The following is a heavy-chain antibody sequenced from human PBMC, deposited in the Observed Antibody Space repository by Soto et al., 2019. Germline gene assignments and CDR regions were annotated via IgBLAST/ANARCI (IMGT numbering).Heavy chain of an antibody. Sequence: QVHLVQSGVEVKPPGASVKVSCPTSGYTFFTYDISWVRQAPGQGLEWMGWISTYSGDTKYAQKFQGRVTMTTETSTPTAYLELRSLRSDDTAVYYCARHHGPTTSENWFDPWGQGTLVTVSS. D-gene: IGHD5-12*01. J-gene: IGHJ5*02. CDR2: ISTYSGDT. V-gene: IGHV1-18*01. CDR1: GYTFFTYD. CDR3: ARHHGPTTSENWFDP.